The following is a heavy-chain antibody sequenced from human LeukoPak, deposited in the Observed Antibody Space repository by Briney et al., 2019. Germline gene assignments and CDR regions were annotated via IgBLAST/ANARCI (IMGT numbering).Heavy chain of an antibody. CDR2: ISYDGINE. Sequence: GRSLRLSCAASGFTFSNYAMHWVRQAPGKGLEWMAVISYDGINEYCADSVKGRFTISRDNSKNTLYLQMNSLRADDTAFYYCARAMTYYDILTGPTDYWGQGTLVTVSS. J-gene: IGHJ4*02. D-gene: IGHD3-9*01. V-gene: IGHV3-30-3*01. CDR3: ARAMTYYDILTGPTDY. CDR1: GFTFSNYA.